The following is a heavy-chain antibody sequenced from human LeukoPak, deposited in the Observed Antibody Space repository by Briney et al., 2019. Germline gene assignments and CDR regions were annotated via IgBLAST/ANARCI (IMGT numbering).Heavy chain of an antibody. J-gene: IGHJ4*02. CDR2: IGGSGDST. D-gene: IGHD3-3*01. CDR3: AKQYDFWSGPDY. V-gene: IGHV3-23*01. CDR1: GFTFSSYI. Sequence: PGGSLRLSCAASGFTFSSYIMSWVRQAPGKGLEWVSLIGGSGDSTYYADSVKGRFTISRDNSKNTLYLQMNSLRVEDTAVYYCAKQYDFWSGPDYWGQGTLVTVSS.